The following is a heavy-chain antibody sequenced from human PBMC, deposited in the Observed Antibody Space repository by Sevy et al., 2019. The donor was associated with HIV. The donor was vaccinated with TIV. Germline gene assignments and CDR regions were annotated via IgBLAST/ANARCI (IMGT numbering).Heavy chain of an antibody. CDR2: ISGSGGST. CDR3: AKAHLQGTVTMDD. D-gene: IGHD4-17*01. J-gene: IGHJ4*02. CDR1: GFTFSGYA. Sequence: GGSLRLSCAASGFTFSGYAMSWVRQAPGKGLEWVSAISGSGGSTYYADSVKGRFTISRDNAKNTLYLQVNSLRAEDTAAYYCAKAHLQGTVTMDDWGQGTLVTVSS. V-gene: IGHV3-23*01.